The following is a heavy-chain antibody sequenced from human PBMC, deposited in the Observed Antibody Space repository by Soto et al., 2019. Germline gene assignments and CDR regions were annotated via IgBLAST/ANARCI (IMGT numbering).Heavy chain of an antibody. CDR2: ISSDGSNK. J-gene: IGHJ6*02. CDR3: AKDFFRTVGAPDAMPRGKNYGMDV. V-gene: IGHV3-30*18. Sequence: XESLNPSARSPGPTFRDYVMHWVPQAPGKGLERWALISSDGSNKVYEGSVKGRFTISRDISKNTLYLEMNSLRAEDTAVYSCAKDFFRTVGAPDAMPRGKNYGMDVWGQGTTVTVSS. D-gene: IGHD2-2*01. CDR1: GPTFRDYV.